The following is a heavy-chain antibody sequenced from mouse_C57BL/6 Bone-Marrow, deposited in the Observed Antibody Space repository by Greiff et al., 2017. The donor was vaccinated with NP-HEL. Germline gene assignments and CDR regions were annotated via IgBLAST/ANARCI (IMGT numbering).Heavy chain of an antibody. CDR2: IDPEDGET. Sequence: EVQLQQSGAELVKPGASVKLSCTASGFTIKDYYMHWVKQRPEQGLEWIGRIDPEDGETKYAPKFQGKATMTADTSSNTAYLQLSSLTSEDTAVYYCARKGDYYGSSRPYYAIDYWGQGTSVTVSS. D-gene: IGHD1-1*01. J-gene: IGHJ4*01. V-gene: IGHV14-2*01. CDR3: ARKGDYYGSSRPYYAIDY. CDR1: GFTIKDYY.